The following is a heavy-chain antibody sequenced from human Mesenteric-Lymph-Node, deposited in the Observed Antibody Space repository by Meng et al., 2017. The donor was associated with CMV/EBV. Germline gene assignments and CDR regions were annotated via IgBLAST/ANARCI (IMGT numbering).Heavy chain of an antibody. CDR3: ARGPRFVPLDY. CDR2: INHSGST. CDR1: GDSFSGYF. J-gene: IGHJ4*02. Sequence: GSLRLSCAVYGDSFSGYFCSWIRQPPGKGLEWIGEINHSGSTNYNPSLKSRVTISVDTSKNQFSLKLSSVTAADTAVYYCARGPRFVPLDYWGQGTLVTVSS. V-gene: IGHV4-34*01. D-gene: IGHD3-10*01.